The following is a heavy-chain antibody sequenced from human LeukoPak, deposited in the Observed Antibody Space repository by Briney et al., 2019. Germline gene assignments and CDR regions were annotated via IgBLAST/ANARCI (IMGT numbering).Heavy chain of an antibody. CDR2: IFYSGST. CDR1: GGSISSYY. J-gene: IGHJ3*02. D-gene: IGHD3-22*01. Sequence: PSQTLSLTCTVSGGSISSYYWGWVRQPPGQPLGWIGNIFYSGSTYYSPSLKSRVTISLDTSRNQFSLKLNSVTAADTAVYYCAKSNGYGLIDIWGQGTMVTVSS. CDR3: AKSNGYGLIDI. V-gene: IGHV4-59*12.